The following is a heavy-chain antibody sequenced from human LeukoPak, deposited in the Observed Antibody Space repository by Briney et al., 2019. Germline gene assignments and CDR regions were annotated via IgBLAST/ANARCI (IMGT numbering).Heavy chain of an antibody. CDR3: AREHKDYDGDGYYYDN. CDR1: GGSISNYY. V-gene: IGHV4-4*07. CDR2: LYVGRNT. D-gene: IGHD3-22*01. J-gene: IGHJ4*02. Sequence: PSETLSLTCTVSGGSISNYYWAWIRQPAGQGLEWIGRLYVGRNTDHNPSLKSRVTMSVDSSKNQFSLRLRFVTAADTAVYYCAREHKDYDGDGYYYDNWGQGTLVTVSS.